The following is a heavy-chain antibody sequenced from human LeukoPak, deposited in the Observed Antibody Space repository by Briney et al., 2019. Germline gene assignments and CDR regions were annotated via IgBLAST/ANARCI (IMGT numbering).Heavy chain of an antibody. CDR1: GDSISSSNSY. J-gene: IGHJ6*03. D-gene: IGHD1-14*01. Sequence: LSLTCTVSGDSISSSNSYWGWIRQPPGKGLEWVSYISSSGSTIYYADSVKGRFTISKDNARNSLYLQMNSLRAEDTAVYYCARGSHSNKPSYYYMDVWGKGTTVTVSS. V-gene: IGHV3-11*04. CDR3: ARGSHSNKPSYYYMDV. CDR2: ISSSGSTI.